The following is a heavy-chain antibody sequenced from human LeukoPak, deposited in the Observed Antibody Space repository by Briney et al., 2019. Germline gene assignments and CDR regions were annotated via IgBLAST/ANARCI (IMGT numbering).Heavy chain of an antibody. CDR2: VDPEDGET. D-gene: IGHD3-22*01. CDR1: GYTFTDYY. J-gene: IGHJ3*02. V-gene: IGHV1-69-2*01. CDR3: ARVVRVFYDSSGYPDVFDI. Sequence: ATVKISCKASGYTFTDYYMHWVQQAPGKGLEWMGRVDPEDGETIYAEKFQGRVIMTTDTSTSTAYMELRSLRSDDTAVYYCARVVRVFYDSSGYPDVFDIWGQGTMVTVSS.